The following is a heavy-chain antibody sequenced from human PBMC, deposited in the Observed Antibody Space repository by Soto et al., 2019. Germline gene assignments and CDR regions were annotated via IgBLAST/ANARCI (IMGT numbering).Heavy chain of an antibody. J-gene: IGHJ4*02. CDR3: ARLPPGRRLGYFDY. D-gene: IGHD7-27*01. CDR2: IIPIFCTA. V-gene: IGHV1-69*01. CDR1: GGTFSSYA. Sequence: QVQLVQSGAEVKKPGSSVKVSCKASGGTFSSYAISWVRQAPGQGLEWMGGIIPIFCTANYAQKFQVRVTITADESTSTAYMELSSMRSEDTAVYYCARLPPGRRLGYFDYWGQGTLVTVSS.